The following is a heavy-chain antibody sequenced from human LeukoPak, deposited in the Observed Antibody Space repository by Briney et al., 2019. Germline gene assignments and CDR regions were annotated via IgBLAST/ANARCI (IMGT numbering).Heavy chain of an antibody. D-gene: IGHD2-2*01. Sequence: GGSLRLSCAASGFTFSSYTMGWVRQAPGKGLECVSFITGSGGNTYYVDSVKGRFTISRDNSKNTLYLQMNSLRAEDTAIYYCARSMPPVYDHWGQGTLVTVSS. CDR1: GFTFSSYT. J-gene: IGHJ4*02. CDR3: ARSMPPVYDH. CDR2: ITGSGGNT. V-gene: IGHV3-23*01.